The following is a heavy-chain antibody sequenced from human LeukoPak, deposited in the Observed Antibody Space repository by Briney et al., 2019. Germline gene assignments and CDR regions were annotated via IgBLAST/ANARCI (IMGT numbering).Heavy chain of an antibody. CDR2: FDPEDGET. CDR1: GYTLTELS. Sequence: GASVKVSCKVSGYTLTELSMHWVRQAPGKGLEWMGGFDPEDGETIYAQKFRGRVTMTEDTSTDTAYMELSSLRSEDTAVYYCATVGSGWYLYFQHWGQGTLVTVSS. V-gene: IGHV1-24*01. D-gene: IGHD6-19*01. CDR3: ATVGSGWYLYFQH. J-gene: IGHJ1*01.